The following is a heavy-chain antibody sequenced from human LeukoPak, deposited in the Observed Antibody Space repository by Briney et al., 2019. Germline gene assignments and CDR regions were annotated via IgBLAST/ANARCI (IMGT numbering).Heavy chain of an antibody. V-gene: IGHV1-69*13. Sequence: EASVKVSCKASGGTFSSYAISWVRQAPGQGLEWMGGIIPIFGTANYAQKFQGRVTITADESTSTAYMELSSLRSEDTAVYYCASHYYDSSGYCYGFDYWGQGTLVTVSS. CDR2: IIPIFGTA. CDR1: GGTFSSYA. D-gene: IGHD3-22*01. J-gene: IGHJ4*02. CDR3: ASHYYDSSGYCYGFDY.